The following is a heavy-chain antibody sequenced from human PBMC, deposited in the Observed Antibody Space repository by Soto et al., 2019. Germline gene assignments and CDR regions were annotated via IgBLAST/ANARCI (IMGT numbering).Heavy chain of an antibody. CDR3: AKQYYYDFWSGYSRYYYGMDV. CDR1: GFTFSSYG. V-gene: IGHV3-30*18. J-gene: IGHJ6*02. D-gene: IGHD3-3*01. CDR2: ISYDGSNK. Sequence: GGSLRLSCAASGFTFSSYGMHWVRQAPGKGLEWVAVISYDGSNKYYADSVKGRFTISRDNSKNTLYLQMNSLRAEDTAVYYCAKQYYYDFWSGYSRYYYGMDVWGQGTTVTVSS.